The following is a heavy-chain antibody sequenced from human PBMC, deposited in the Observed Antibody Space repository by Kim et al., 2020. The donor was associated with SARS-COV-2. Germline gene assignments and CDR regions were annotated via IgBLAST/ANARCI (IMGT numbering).Heavy chain of an antibody. Sequence: GGSLRLSCAASGFTFNSYAMSWVRQAPGKGLEWVSGISNGGGTTFNADSVRGRFTISRDNSGKILYLQMTSLRAEDAALYYCAKMSYCTGDCQGWDWYFDLWGRGTLVTVSS. V-gene: IGHV3-23*01. CDR3: AKMSYCTGDCQGWDWYFDL. CDR1: GFTFNSYA. D-gene: IGHD2-21*02. J-gene: IGHJ2*01. CDR2: ISNGGGTT.